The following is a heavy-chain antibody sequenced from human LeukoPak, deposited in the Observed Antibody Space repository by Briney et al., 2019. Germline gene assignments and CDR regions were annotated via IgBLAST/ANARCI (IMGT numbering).Heavy chain of an antibody. CDR1: GFTVSSNY. J-gene: IGHJ6*03. CDR3: ARVFSYYYYMDV. Sequence: GGSLRLSCAASGFTVSSNYMSWVRQAPGKGLEWVSVIYSGGSTYYADSVKGRFTISRDNSKNTLYLQMNSLRAEDTAVYYCARVFSYYYYMDVWGKGTTVTVSS. V-gene: IGHV3-53*01. CDR2: IYSGGST. D-gene: IGHD3-3*01.